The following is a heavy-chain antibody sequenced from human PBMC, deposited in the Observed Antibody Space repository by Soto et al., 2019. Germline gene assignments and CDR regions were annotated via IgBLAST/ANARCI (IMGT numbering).Heavy chain of an antibody. V-gene: IGHV4-59*01. Sequence: PSETLSLTCTVSGGSISTYYWSWIRQPPGKALEWIGYIYYTGSTDYNPSLKSRVTISVDTSKDQFSLKLASVTAADTAVYYCARGYQASGFDSWGQGTLVTVYS. CDR3: ARGYQASGFDS. CDR2: IYYTGST. J-gene: IGHJ4*02. D-gene: IGHD2-2*01. CDR1: GGSISTYY.